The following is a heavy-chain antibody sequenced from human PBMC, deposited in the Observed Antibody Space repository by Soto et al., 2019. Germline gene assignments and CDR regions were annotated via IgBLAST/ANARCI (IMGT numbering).Heavy chain of an antibody. CDR1: GGSISGYD. CDR3: AVPAAMDDAFDI. Sequence: SETLSVTCTVAGGSISGYDWSWIRQPPGKGLEWIGYIYYSGSTNYNPSLKSRVTISVDTSKNQFSLKLSSVTAADTAVYYCAVPAAMDDAFDIWGQGTMVTVSS. D-gene: IGHD2-2*01. V-gene: IGHV4-59*01. J-gene: IGHJ3*02. CDR2: IYYSGST.